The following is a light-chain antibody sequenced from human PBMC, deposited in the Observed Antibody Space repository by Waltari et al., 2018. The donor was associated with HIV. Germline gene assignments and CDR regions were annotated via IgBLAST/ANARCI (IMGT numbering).Light chain of an antibody. J-gene: IGLJ2*01. Sequence: QSALTQPASVSGSPGQSITISCTGTSSDVGSYYLVSWYQQHPGKAPKLMIYEVSKRPSGVSNRFSGSMAGNTASLTISGLQAEYEADYYCCSYAGSSTFVVFGGGTKLTVL. CDR3: CSYAGSSTFVV. CDR2: EVS. V-gene: IGLV2-23*02. CDR1: SSDVGSYYL.